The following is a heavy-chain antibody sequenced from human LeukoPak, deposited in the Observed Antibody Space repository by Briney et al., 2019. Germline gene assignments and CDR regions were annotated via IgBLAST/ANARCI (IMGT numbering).Heavy chain of an antibody. J-gene: IGHJ6*02. D-gene: IGHD4-23*01. Sequence: GGSLRLSCAASEFTFSSYWMNWVRQAPGKGLEWVSSISSSSSYIYYADSVKGRFTISRDNAKNSLYLQMNSLRAEDTAVYYCAREETQYYYYGMDVWGQGTTVTVSS. V-gene: IGHV3-21*01. CDR1: EFTFSSYW. CDR2: ISSSSSYI. CDR3: AREETQYYYYGMDV.